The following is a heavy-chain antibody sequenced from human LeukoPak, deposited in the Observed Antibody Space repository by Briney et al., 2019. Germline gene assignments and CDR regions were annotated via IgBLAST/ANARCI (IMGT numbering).Heavy chain of an antibody. Sequence: TSVKVSCKASGFTFTSSAMQWVRQARGQRLEWIGWIVVGSGNTNYARKFRERVTITRDMSTSTAYMELSSLRSEDTAVYYCAAKGGATQPYYYGMDVWGQGTTVTVSS. J-gene: IGHJ6*02. V-gene: IGHV1-58*02. CDR3: AAKGGATQPYYYGMDV. CDR1: GFTFTSSA. D-gene: IGHD1-26*01. CDR2: IVVGSGNT.